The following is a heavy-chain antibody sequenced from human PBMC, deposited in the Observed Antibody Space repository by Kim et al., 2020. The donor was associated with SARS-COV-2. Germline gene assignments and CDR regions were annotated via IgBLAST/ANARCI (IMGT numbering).Heavy chain of an antibody. V-gene: IGHV3-30-3*01. CDR2: ISYDGSNK. Sequence: GGSLRLSCAASGFTFSSYAIHWVRQAPGKGLEWVAVISYDGSNKYYADSVKGRFTISRDNSKNTLYLHMNSLRAEDTAVYYCARDWGSGWGEWGQGTLVTVSS. J-gene: IGHJ4*02. CDR3: ARDWGSGWGE. CDR1: GFTFSSYA. D-gene: IGHD6-19*01.